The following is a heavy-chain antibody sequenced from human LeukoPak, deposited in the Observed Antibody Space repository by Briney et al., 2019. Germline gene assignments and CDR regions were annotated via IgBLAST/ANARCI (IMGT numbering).Heavy chain of an antibody. CDR2: IYYSGST. J-gene: IGHJ3*02. D-gene: IGHD2/OR15-2a*01. CDR1: GGSISSSSYY. V-gene: IGHV4-39*07. CDR3: ARDHRSNSAFDI. Sequence: PSETLSLTCTVSGGSISSSSYYWGWIRQPPGKGLEWIGSIYYSGSTYYNPSLKSRVTISVDTSKYQFSLKLSSVTAADTAVYYCARDHRSNSAFDIWGQGTMVTVSS.